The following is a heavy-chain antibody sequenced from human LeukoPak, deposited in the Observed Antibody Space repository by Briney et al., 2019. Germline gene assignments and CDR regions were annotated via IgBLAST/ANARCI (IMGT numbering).Heavy chain of an antibody. CDR2: IWYDGSNK. V-gene: IGHV3-33*01. CDR1: GFTFSSYG. Sequence: GGSLRLSCAASGFTFSSYGMHWVRQAPGKGPEWVAVIWYDGSNKYYADSVKGRFTISRDNSKNTLYLQMNSLRAEDTAVYYCASDPYYYYGMDVWGQGTTVTVSS. J-gene: IGHJ6*02. CDR3: ASDPYYYYGMDV.